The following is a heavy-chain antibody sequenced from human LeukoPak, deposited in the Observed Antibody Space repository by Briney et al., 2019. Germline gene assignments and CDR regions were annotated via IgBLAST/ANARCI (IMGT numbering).Heavy chain of an antibody. D-gene: IGHD6-6*01. J-gene: IGHJ4*02. CDR3: ARGLAARRRGYFDY. V-gene: IGHV4-39*01. CDR1: GRSISSSSYY. Sequence: SETLSLTCTVSGRSISSSSYYWGWIRQPPGKGLEWIGSIYYSGSTYYNPSLKSRVTISVDTSKNQFSLKLSSVTAADTAVYYCARGLAARRRGYFDYWGQGTLVTVSS. CDR2: IYYSGST.